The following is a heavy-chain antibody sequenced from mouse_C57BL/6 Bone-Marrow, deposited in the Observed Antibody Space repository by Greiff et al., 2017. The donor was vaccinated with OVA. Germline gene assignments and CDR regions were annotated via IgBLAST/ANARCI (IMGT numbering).Heavy chain of an antibody. CDR2: IDPEDGET. J-gene: IGHJ2*01. CDR1: GFNIKDYY. CDR3: ASPTADYYFDY. V-gene: IGHV14-2*01. Sequence: VQLKESGAELVKPGASVKLSCTASGFNIKDYYMHWVKQRTEQGLAWIGRIDPEDGETKYAPKFQGKATITADTSSNTAYLQLSSLTSEDTAVYYCASPTADYYFDYWGQGTTLTVSS.